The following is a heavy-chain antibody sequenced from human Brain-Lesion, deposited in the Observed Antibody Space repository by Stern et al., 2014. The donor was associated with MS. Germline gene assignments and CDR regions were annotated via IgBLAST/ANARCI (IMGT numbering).Heavy chain of an antibody. CDR2: INPKSGGT. J-gene: IGHJ4*02. CDR1: GYTFTGYY. CDR3: ATYYYDSTGYNDF. Sequence: VQLVESGAEVKKPGASVKVSCKASGYTFTGYYMHWVRQAPGQGLEWMGWINPKSGGTNYAQKFQGWVTMIRDTSINTAYMELSRLRSDDTAVYYCATYYYDSTGYNDFWGQGTLVTVSS. D-gene: IGHD3-22*01. V-gene: IGHV1-2*04.